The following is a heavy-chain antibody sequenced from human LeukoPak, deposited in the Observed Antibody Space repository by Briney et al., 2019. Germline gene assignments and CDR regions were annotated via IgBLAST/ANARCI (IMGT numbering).Heavy chain of an antibody. CDR2: IAPESTTT. Sequence: PGGSLRLSCIVSGFTFNTYSMVWVRQAPGKGLEWLSHIAPESTTTTYADSVKGRFVISRDNGKDSLYLQMNSLRVEDTAVYYCGRDRGWTFDYWGQGTLVTVPS. J-gene: IGHJ4*02. V-gene: IGHV3-48*04. D-gene: IGHD3-22*01. CDR1: GFTFNTYS. CDR3: GRDRGWTFDY.